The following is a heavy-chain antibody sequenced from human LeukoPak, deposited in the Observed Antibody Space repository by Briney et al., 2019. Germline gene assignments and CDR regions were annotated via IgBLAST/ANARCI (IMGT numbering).Heavy chain of an antibody. D-gene: IGHD1-26*01. J-gene: IGHJ5*02. V-gene: IGHV1-2*02. CDR2: INPNSGGT. Sequence: ASVKVSCKASGYTFTGYYMHWVRQAPGQGLEWMGWINPNSGGTNSVQKFQGRVTMTRDTSISTAYMELSRLRSDDTAVYYCGRDLVSRQEVDQPWGQGTLVTVSS. CDR3: GRDLVSRQEVDQP. CDR1: GYTFTGYY.